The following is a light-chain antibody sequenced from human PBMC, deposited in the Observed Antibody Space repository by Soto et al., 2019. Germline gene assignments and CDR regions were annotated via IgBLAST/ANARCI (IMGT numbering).Light chain of an antibody. CDR2: KAS. J-gene: IGKJ1*01. CDR1: QSISSW. CDR3: QQYNNYPRT. Sequence: DIQMTQYTSTLSASVGDRFTISCRASQSISSWLAWYQQKPGKAPKLLIYKASSLESGVPSRFSGSGSGTEFTLTISNLQPDDFATYFCQQYNNYPRTFGQGTKVDIK. V-gene: IGKV1-5*03.